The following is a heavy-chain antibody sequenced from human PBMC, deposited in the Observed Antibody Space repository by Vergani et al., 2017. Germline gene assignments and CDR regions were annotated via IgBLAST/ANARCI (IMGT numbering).Heavy chain of an antibody. CDR1: VDSFSSFY. Sequence: QVQLQQWGAGVVKPSGTLSLTCAVFVDSFSSFYCCCIRQPPGKGLEWIGEINNDGHPNYNPSLESRVTVSRDTAKNQFSLNLMSVTAADTAMYYCAVRPRVNLVGGEIVTKRTFDYWSQGSLVTVSS. CDR3: AVRPRVNLVGGEIVTKRTFDY. D-gene: IGHD3-10*01. V-gene: IGHV4-34*02. J-gene: IGHJ4*02. CDR2: INNDGHP.